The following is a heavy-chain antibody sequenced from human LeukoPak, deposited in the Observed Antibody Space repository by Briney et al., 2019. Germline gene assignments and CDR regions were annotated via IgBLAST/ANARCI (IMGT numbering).Heavy chain of an antibody. Sequence: PGGSLRLSCAASGFTFNYYWLTWVRQAPGKGLEWVANIQQDGSEKYYVDSVKGRFIISRDNAKNSLYLQMNSLRAEDTAVYYCAKEARGDSQIFYFDYWGQGTLVTVSS. CDR3: AKEARGDSQIFYFDY. D-gene: IGHD2-21*02. CDR1: GFTFNYYW. CDR2: IQQDGSEK. V-gene: IGHV3-7*01. J-gene: IGHJ4*02.